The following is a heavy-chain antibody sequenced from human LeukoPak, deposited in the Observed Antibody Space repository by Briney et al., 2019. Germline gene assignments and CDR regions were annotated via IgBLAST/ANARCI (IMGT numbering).Heavy chain of an antibody. J-gene: IGHJ4*02. Sequence: PSETLSLTCTVSGGSIISYYWSWLRQPPGKGLEWIAFIHSSGNTGYNPSLKSRVTLSLDTSKNHFSLKVTSMTAADTGVYYCARSLPGAIGAADLWGQGTLVTVSS. D-gene: IGHD6-13*01. CDR2: IHSSGNT. CDR1: GGSIISYY. V-gene: IGHV4-59*01. CDR3: ARSLPGAIGAADL.